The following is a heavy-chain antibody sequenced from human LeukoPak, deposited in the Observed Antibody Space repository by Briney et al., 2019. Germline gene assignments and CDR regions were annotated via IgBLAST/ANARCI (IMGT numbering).Heavy chain of an antibody. D-gene: IGHD3-16*02. J-gene: IGHJ5*02. CDR1: GGSFSDYY. CDR2: INHSGST. CDR3: ARDENGYVWGSFRA. V-gene: IGHV4-34*01. Sequence: SETLSLTCAVYGGSFSDYYWSWIRQPPGKGLEWIGEINHSGSTYYNPSLKSRVTISIDTSKNQFSLKLSSVTAADTAVYYCARDENGYVWGSFRAWGQGTLVTVSS.